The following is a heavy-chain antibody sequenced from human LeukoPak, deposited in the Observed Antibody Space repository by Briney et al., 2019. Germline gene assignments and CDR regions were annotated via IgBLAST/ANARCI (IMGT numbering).Heavy chain of an antibody. V-gene: IGHV4-34*01. CDR3: ARHGRSGWFDY. Sequence: SETLSLTCAVYGGSFSGYYWSWIRQPPGKGLEWIGEINHSRSTNYNPSLKSRVTISVDTSKNQFSLKLSSVTAADTAVYYCARHGRSGWFDYWGQGTLVTVSS. CDR1: GGSFSGYY. J-gene: IGHJ4*02. D-gene: IGHD6-19*01. CDR2: INHSRST.